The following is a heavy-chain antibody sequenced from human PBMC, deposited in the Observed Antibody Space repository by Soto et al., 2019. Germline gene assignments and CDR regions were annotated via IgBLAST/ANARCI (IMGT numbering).Heavy chain of an antibody. Sequence: QVYLQESXPGLVKPSQTLSLTCTVSGDSISSGDYXXSWIRQPPGKGLEWIGYIFYTGSTYYNPSLXXXXXXXXXXXXXXXXXXXXXXXXADTAVYYCARGTGTMARAVVMDWGQGTLITVXS. CDR1: GDSISSGDYX. CDR3: ARGTGTMARAVVMD. D-gene: IGHD3-10*01. J-gene: IGHJ4*02. V-gene: IGHV4-30-4*01. CDR2: IFYTGST.